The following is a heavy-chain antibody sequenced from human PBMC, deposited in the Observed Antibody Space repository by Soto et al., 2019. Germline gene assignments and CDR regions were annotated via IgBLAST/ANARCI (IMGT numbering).Heavy chain of an antibody. CDR2: IWYDGSNK. CDR3: ARDRDSSGGYPQSYYYYYGRDV. V-gene: IGHV3-33*01. CDR1: GFTFSSYG. D-gene: IGHD6-19*01. J-gene: IGHJ6*02. Sequence: QVQLVESGGGVVQPGRSLRLSCAASGFTFSSYGMHWVRQAPGKGLEWVAVIWYDGSNKYYADSVKGRFTISRDNSKNTLYLQMNSLRAEDTAVYYCARDRDSSGGYPQSYYYYYGRDVWGQGTTVTVSS.